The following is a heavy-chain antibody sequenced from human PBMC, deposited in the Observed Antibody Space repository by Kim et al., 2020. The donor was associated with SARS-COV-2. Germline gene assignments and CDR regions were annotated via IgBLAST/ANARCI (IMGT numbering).Heavy chain of an antibody. V-gene: IGHV3-30-3*01. D-gene: IGHD3-22*01. J-gene: IGHJ4*02. Sequence: GGSLRLSCAASGFTFSSYAMHWVRQAPGKGLEWVAVISYDGSNKYYADSVKGRFTISRDNSKNTLYLQMNSLRAEDTAVYYCARDRGGNEFYYDSSGYEFDYWGQGTLVTVSS. CDR3: ARDRGGNEFYYDSSGYEFDY. CDR1: GFTFSSYA. CDR2: ISYDGSNK.